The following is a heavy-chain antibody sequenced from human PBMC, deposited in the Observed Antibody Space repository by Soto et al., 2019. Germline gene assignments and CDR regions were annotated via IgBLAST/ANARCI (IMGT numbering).Heavy chain of an antibody. D-gene: IGHD6-6*01. CDR3: AGREFASSSFHYYYYAVDV. CDR2: INHSGST. CDR1: GGXFSDYF. J-gene: IGHJ6*02. V-gene: IGHV4-34*01. Sequence: SETLSLTCAVYGGXFSDYFWTWIRQPPGKGLGWIGEINHSGSTNFNPSLKSRVAISADTSRNQFSLRVTSVTAADTAVYYCAGREFASSSFHYYYYAVDVWGQGTTVTVSS.